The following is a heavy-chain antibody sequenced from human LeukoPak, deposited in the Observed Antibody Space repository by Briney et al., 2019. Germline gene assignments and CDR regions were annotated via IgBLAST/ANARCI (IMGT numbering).Heavy chain of an antibody. CDR2: ISGSAGST. J-gene: IGHJ3*01. V-gene: IGHV3-23*01. D-gene: IGHD6-13*01. CDR3: AKGRSYSSTPDAFDV. CDR1: RFTFSFYA. Sequence: GGSLRLSCAASRFTFSFYAMSWVRQAPGKGLEWVSTISGSAGSTYHADSVKGRFTISRDISENTLYLQMNSLGVEDTALYYCAKGRSYSSTPDAFDVWGQGTMVTISS.